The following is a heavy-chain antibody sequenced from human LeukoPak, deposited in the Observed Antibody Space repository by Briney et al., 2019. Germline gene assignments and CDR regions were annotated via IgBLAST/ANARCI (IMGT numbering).Heavy chain of an antibody. D-gene: IGHD3-22*01. CDR1: GFTFDDYA. V-gene: IGHV3-9*01. J-gene: IGHJ4*02. Sequence: GGSLRLSCAASGFTFDDYAMHWVRQAPGKGLEWVSGISWNSGSIGYADSVKGRFTISRDNAKNSLYLQMNSLRAEDTAVYYCARGTSKIGMIVVVTYFDYWGQGTLVTVSS. CDR2: ISWNSGSI. CDR3: ARGTSKIGMIVVVTYFDY.